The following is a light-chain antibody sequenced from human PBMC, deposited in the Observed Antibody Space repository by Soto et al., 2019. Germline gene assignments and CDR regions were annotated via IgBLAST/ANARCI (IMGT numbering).Light chain of an antibody. J-gene: IGLJ2*01. CDR3: CSYAGIGV. CDR1: SSDVGSYNL. Sequence: QSALTQPASVSGYPGQSITISCTGTSSDVGSYNLDSWYQQHPGKAPKLMIYEGSKRPSGVSNRFSGSKSGNTASLTISGLQAEDEAGYYCCSYAGIGVFGGGTKLTVL. CDR2: EGS. V-gene: IGLV2-23*01.